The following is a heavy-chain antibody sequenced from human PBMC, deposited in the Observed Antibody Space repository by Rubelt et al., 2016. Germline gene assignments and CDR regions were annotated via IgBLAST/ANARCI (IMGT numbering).Heavy chain of an antibody. V-gene: IGHV3-30*04. J-gene: IGHJ4*02. Sequence: GGGLVQPGGSLRLSCAASGFTFSTYAMTWVRQAPGKGLEWVAVISYDGRNKYYADSVKGRFTISRDNAKNMVYLQMNSLRVDDTAVYYCARPTLMAYEWGQGTLVTVSS. CDR2: ISYDGRNK. CDR1: GFTFSTYA. D-gene: IGHD5-24*01. CDR3: ARPTLMAYE.